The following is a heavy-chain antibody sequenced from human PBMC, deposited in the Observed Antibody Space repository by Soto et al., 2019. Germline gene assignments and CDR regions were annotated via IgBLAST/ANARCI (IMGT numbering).Heavy chain of an antibody. CDR3: ARDLEGAFDI. CDR1: GFTFSSYS. CDR2: ISSSSSYI. J-gene: IGHJ3*02. Sequence: GESLKISCAASGFTFSSYSMNWVRQAPGKGLEWVSSISSSSSYIYYADSVKGRFTISRDNAKNSLYLQMNSLRAEDTAVYYCARDLEGAFDIWGQGTMVTVSS. V-gene: IGHV3-21*01.